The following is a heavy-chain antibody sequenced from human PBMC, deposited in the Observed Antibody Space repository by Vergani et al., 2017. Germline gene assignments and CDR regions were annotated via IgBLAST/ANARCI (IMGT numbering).Heavy chain of an antibody. V-gene: IGHV4-59*01. CDR2: IYYSGST. D-gene: IGHD3-9*01. CDR1: GGSISSYY. Sequence: QVQLQESGPGLVKPSETLSLTCTVSGGSISSYYWSWIRQPPGKGLEWIGYIYYSGSTNYNPSLKSRVTISVDTSKNQFSLKLSSVTAADTAVYYLARDNYVILTGYYTNYYYYYMDVWGKGTTVTVSS. CDR3: ARDNYVILTGYYTNYYYYYMDV. J-gene: IGHJ6*03.